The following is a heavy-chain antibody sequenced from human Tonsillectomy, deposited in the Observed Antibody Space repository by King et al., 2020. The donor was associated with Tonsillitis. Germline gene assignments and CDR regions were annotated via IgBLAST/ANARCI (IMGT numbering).Heavy chain of an antibody. CDR2: ISSNGGNT. J-gene: IGHJ4*02. Sequence: VQLVESGGDLVQPGGSLRLSCSASGFTFSGYSMHWVRQAPGKGLEYVSAISSNGGNTYYADSVKGRFTISRDNSENTLYLQMSSLRTEDTAVYYCVKVVDAAMVSGGEYWGPGTLGTVSS. V-gene: IGHV3-64D*06. D-gene: IGHD5-18*01. CDR1: GFTFSGYS. CDR3: VKVVDAAMVSGGEY.